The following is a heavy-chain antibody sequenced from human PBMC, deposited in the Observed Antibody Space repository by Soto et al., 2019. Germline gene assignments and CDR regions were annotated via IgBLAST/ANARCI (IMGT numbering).Heavy chain of an antibody. CDR2: INHTGGT. D-gene: IGHD3-3*01. Sequence: SETLSLTCAVYGGSVNGYCWNWIRQPPGKGLEWIGEINHTGGTHYNPSLKSRVTMSVDTSKNQFSLRLSSVTAADTAIYYCATRITVFGLLIPPFDPWGQGTQVTVSS. CDR1: GGSVNGYC. CDR3: ATRITVFGLLIPPFDP. V-gene: IGHV4-34*01. J-gene: IGHJ5*02.